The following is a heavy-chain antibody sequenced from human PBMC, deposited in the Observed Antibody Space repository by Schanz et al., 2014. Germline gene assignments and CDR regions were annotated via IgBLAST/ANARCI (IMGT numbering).Heavy chain of an antibody. D-gene: IGHD6-13*01. CDR3: AKARIAAAWTFAY. J-gene: IGHJ4*02. CDR1: GFTFSSYG. CDR2: ISYDGSNK. V-gene: IGHV3-30*18. Sequence: QVQLVESGGGVVQPGRSLRLSCAASGFTFSSYGMHWVRQAPGKGLEWVAVISYDGSNKYYADSVKGRFTISRDNSKNTLSLHMNRPRPEHTAAYYCAKARIAAAWTFAYWGQGTLVTVSS.